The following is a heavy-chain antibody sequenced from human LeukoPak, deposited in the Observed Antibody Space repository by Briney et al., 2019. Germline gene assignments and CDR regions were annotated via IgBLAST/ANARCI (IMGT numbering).Heavy chain of an antibody. CDR3: AKAKSVGYSYGFDY. J-gene: IGHJ4*02. V-gene: IGHV3-9*01. Sequence: QPGRSLRLSCAASGFTFDDYAMHWVRQAPGKGLEWVSGISWNSGSIGYADSVKGRFTISRDNATNSLYLQMNSLRAEDTALYYCAKAKSVGYSYGFDYWGQGTLVTVSS. CDR2: ISWNSGSI. D-gene: IGHD5-18*01. CDR1: GFTFDDYA.